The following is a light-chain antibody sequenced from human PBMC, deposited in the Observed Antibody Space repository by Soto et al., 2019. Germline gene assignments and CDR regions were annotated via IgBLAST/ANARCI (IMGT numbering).Light chain of an antibody. CDR1: SPNIGSNA. CDR2: SND. Sequence: QTVVTQPPSVSGAPGETVTISCSGSSPNIGSNAVNWYQQVPATAPKLLIYSNDQRPSGVPDRFSASKSVTSASLAISGLQSEDEADYSCATWDDSLNGPVFGGGIKVTVL. CDR3: ATWDDSLNGPV. J-gene: IGLJ2*01. V-gene: IGLV1-44*01.